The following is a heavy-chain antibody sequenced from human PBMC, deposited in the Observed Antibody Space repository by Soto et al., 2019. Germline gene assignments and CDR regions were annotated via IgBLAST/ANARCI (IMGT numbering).Heavy chain of an antibody. CDR3: ARDHGDIDY. V-gene: IGHV3-30-3*01. Sequence: QVQLVESGGGVVQPGRSLRLSCAASGFTFSSYAMHWVRQAPGKGLEWVAVISYDGSNKYYADSVKGRFTISRDNSKNTLYLQMNSLRAEDTAVDYCARDHGDIDYWGQGTLVTVSS. CDR1: GFTFSSYA. D-gene: IGHD4-17*01. CDR2: ISYDGSNK. J-gene: IGHJ4*02.